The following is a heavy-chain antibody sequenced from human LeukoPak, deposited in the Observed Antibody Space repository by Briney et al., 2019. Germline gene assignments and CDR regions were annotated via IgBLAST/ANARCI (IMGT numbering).Heavy chain of an antibody. Sequence: ASVKVSCKASGYTFTGYYMHWVRQAPGQGLEWMGWINPNSGGTNYAQKFQGRVTMTRDTSTSTVYIELSSLRSEDTAVHYCARAPTGYDILTGTSPDMDVWGKGTTVTISS. V-gene: IGHV1-2*02. J-gene: IGHJ6*03. CDR1: GYTFTGYY. CDR2: INPNSGGT. D-gene: IGHD3-9*01. CDR3: ARAPTGYDILTGTSPDMDV.